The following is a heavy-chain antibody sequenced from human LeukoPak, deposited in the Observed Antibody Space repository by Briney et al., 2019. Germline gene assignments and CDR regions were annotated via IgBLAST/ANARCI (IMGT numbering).Heavy chain of an antibody. V-gene: IGHV4-39*01. CDR3: ARLRGYTGYDYGGRIDY. CDR1: GRSISSSTYY. CDR2: VYYSGSS. J-gene: IGHJ4*02. D-gene: IGHD5-12*01. Sequence: PSETLSLTCTVSGRSISSSTYYWGWIRQPPGKGLEWIGNVYYSGSSYYNPSLKSRVTISVDTSKNHFSLNLSFVTAADTAVYYCARLRGYTGYDYGGRIDYWGQGTLVTVSS.